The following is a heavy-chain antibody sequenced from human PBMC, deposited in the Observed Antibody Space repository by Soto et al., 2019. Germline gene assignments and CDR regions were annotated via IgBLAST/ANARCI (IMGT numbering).Heavy chain of an antibody. CDR2: ISAYNGIT. V-gene: IGHV1-18*01. Sequence: QVQLVQSGAEVKKPGASVKVSCKASGYTFTSYGISWVRQAPGQGLEWMGWISAYNGITNYAQKLQGRVTMTTDTSTSTAYMELRSLRSDDTAGYYCARDPTIFGVVQNYGMDVWGQGTTVTVSS. CDR1: GYTFTSYG. J-gene: IGHJ6*02. CDR3: ARDPTIFGVVQNYGMDV. D-gene: IGHD3-3*01.